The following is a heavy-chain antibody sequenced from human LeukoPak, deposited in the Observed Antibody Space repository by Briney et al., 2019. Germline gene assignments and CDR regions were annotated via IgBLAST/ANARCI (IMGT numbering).Heavy chain of an antibody. Sequence: GGSLRLSCTASGFSFSAYGMHWVRQAPGKGLGGVAVIWYDGSSQYYADSVKGRFTISRDNSKNTLFLQMNSLRAEDTAVYYCARDPTQYTTAWYSDYWGQGTLVTVSS. V-gene: IGHV3-33*01. D-gene: IGHD2/OR15-2a*01. CDR1: GFSFSAYG. CDR2: IWYDGSSQ. J-gene: IGHJ4*02. CDR3: ARDPTQYTTAWYSDY.